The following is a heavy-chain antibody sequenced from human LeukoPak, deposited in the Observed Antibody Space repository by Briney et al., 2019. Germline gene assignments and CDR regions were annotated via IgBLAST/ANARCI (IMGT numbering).Heavy chain of an antibody. J-gene: IGHJ4*02. D-gene: IGHD3-10*01. V-gene: IGHV3-53*01. CDR3: AREKESSFDY. CDR1: GFTVSSNY. CDR2: IYSGGST. Sequence: PGGSLRLSCAASGFTVSSNYMSWVRQAPGKWLEWVSVIYSGGSTYYADSVKGRFTISRDNSKNTLYLQMNSLRAEDTAVYYCAREKESSFDYWGQGTLVTVSS.